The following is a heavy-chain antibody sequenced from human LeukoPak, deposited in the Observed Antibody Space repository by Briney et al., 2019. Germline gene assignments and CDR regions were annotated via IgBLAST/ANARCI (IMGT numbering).Heavy chain of an antibody. CDR2: INHSGST. Sequence: PSETLSLTCTVSGGSISSSSYYWGWIRQPPGKGLEWIGEINHSGSTNYNPSLKSRVTISVDTSKNQFSLKLSSVTAADTAVYYCARGRRYCSGGSCVRHYNYYYYYYMDVWGKGTTVTVSS. CDR3: ARGRRYCSGGSCVRHYNYYYYYYMDV. D-gene: IGHD2-15*01. CDR1: GGSISSSSYY. V-gene: IGHV4-39*07. J-gene: IGHJ6*03.